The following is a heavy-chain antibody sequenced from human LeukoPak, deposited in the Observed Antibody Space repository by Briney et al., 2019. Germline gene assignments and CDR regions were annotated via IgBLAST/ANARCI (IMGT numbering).Heavy chain of an antibody. J-gene: IGHJ4*02. Sequence: SETLSLTCAVYGDSFSGYYWTWIRQPPGKGLEWIGEINHSGSTNYNPSLKSRVTISVDTSKNQFSLNLTYVTAADTAAYYCATNVPGTTYFDPWGQGTLVTVSS. V-gene: IGHV4-34*01. CDR2: INHSGST. CDR3: ATNVPGTTYFDP. D-gene: IGHD1-14*01. CDR1: GDSFSGYY.